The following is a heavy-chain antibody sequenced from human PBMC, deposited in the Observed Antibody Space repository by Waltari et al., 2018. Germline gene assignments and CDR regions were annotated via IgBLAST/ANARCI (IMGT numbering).Heavy chain of an antibody. Sequence: QLLESGGGLGQPGGSLRPSCAASGLRFCDFALNWVRQAPGKGLEWVSGIRGSGDSTYYANSVKGRFTISRDNSKNTLSLQMDGLRAEDTAVYYCAKGRGYDFFDSWGQGTLVTVSS. V-gene: IGHV3-23*01. CDR2: IRGSGDST. CDR3: AKGRGYDFFDS. D-gene: IGHD3-3*01. J-gene: IGHJ4*02. CDR1: GLRFCDFA.